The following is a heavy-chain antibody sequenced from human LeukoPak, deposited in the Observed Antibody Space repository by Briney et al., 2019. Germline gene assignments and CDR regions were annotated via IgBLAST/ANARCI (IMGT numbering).Heavy chain of an antibody. V-gene: IGHV3-11*04. Sequence: GGSLRLSCAASGFIFSDYYMSCLRQAPGKGLEWVSYISSSGSTIYYADSVKGRFTISKDNAKNSLYLQMNSLRAEDPGVYYCVRYDSMTTVTYYYYMDGLLEGTTVTACS. CDR2: ISSSGSTI. CDR1: GFIFSDYY. CDR3: VRYDSMTTVTYYYYMDG. J-gene: IGHJ6*03. D-gene: IGHD4-11*01.